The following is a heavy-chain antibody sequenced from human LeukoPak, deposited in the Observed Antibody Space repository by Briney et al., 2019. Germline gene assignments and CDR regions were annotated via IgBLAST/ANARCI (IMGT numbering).Heavy chain of an antibody. V-gene: IGHV1-3*01. J-gene: IGHJ5*02. CDR3: ARPHYDFWSGYYVWFDP. CDR1: GYTFTSYA. D-gene: IGHD3-3*01. Sequence: ASVKVSCKASGYTFTSYAMHWVRQAPGQRLGWMGWINAGNGNTKYSQKFQGRVTIARDTSASTAYMELSSLRSEDTAVYYCARPHYDFWSGYYVWFDPWGQGTLVTVSS. CDR2: INAGNGNT.